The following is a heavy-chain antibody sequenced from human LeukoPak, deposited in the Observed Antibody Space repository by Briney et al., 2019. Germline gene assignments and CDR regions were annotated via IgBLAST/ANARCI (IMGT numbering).Heavy chain of an antibody. CDR2: IYPGDSDT. CDR3: ASLNVDIVATIGRDYYYYYGMDV. V-gene: IGHV5-51*01. CDR1: GYSFTSYW. D-gene: IGHD5-12*01. J-gene: IGHJ6*02. Sequence: PGESLKISCKGSGYSFTSYWIGWVRQMPGKGLEWMGIIYPGDSDTRYSPSFQGQVTISADKSISTAYLQWSSLKASDTAMYYCASLNVDIVATIGRDYYYYYGMDVWGQGTTVTVSS.